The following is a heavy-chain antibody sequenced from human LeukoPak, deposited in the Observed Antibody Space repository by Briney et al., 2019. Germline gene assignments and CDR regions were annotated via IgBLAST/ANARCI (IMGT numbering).Heavy chain of an antibody. Sequence: PRHPPAATRYTTTNHPTHRVPQAPGKGLVWVSRINSDGTSTNYADSVKGRFTISRDNAKNTLYLQMNSLRAEDTAVYYCARDRIEHSYGTGFDYWGQGSLVTVSS. CDR1: RYTTTNHP. J-gene: IGHJ4*02. D-gene: IGHD5-18*01. V-gene: IGHV3-74*01. CDR3: ARDRIEHSYGTGFDY. CDR2: INSDGTST.